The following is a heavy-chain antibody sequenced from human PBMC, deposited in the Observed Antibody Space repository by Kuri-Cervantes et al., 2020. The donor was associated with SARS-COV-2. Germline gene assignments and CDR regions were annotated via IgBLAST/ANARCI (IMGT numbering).Heavy chain of an antibody. J-gene: IGHJ3*02. CDR2: ISAYNGNT. D-gene: IGHD1-1*01. Sequence: ASVKVSCKASGYTFTSYGISWVRQAPGQGLEWMGWISAYNGNTNYAQKFQGRVTITADESTSAAYMELSSLGFEDAAVYYCARDIGDWNPDGFDIWGQGTMVTVSS. CDR1: GYTFTSYG. CDR3: ARDIGDWNPDGFDI. V-gene: IGHV1-18*01.